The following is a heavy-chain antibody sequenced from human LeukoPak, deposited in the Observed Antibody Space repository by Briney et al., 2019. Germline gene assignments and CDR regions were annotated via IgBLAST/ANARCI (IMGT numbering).Heavy chain of an antibody. J-gene: IGHJ6*03. Sequence: SETLSLTCIVSGGSISSYYWSWIRQPAGKGLEWIGRIYTSGSTNYNPSLKSRVTMSVDTSKNQFSLKLSSVTAADTAVYYCARVINYDILTGLISYYMDVWGKGTTVTVSS. CDR2: IYTSGST. V-gene: IGHV4-4*07. CDR1: GGSISSYY. CDR3: ARVINYDILTGLISYYMDV. D-gene: IGHD3-9*01.